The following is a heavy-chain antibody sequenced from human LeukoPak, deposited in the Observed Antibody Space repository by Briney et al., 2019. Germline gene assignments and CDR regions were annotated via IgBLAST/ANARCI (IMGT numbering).Heavy chain of an antibody. CDR2: ISHSGRT. Sequence: PSETLSLTCAVYGGSFSGSYWSWIRQPPGKGLEWIGEISHSGRTSYNPSLKSRVTISIDASTKQFSMQLSSVTAADTAVYYCARPWSTMVRGPFDYWGQGTLVTVSS. CDR1: GGSFSGSY. D-gene: IGHD3-10*01. CDR3: ARPWSTMVRGPFDY. V-gene: IGHV4-34*01. J-gene: IGHJ4*02.